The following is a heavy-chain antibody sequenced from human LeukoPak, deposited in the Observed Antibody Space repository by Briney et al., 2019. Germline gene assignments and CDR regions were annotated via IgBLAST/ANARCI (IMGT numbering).Heavy chain of an antibody. CDR2: IHFSGST. Sequence: SPSETLSLTCTVSGGSISSYYWSWIRQPPGKGLEWIGYIHFSGSTNYNPSLKSRVTVSDDKSKNQFSLKLSSVTAADTAVYYCARIFRGAYFDYWGQGTLVTVSS. J-gene: IGHJ4*02. D-gene: IGHD3-10*01. V-gene: IGHV4-59*01. CDR3: ARIFRGAYFDY. CDR1: GGSISSYY.